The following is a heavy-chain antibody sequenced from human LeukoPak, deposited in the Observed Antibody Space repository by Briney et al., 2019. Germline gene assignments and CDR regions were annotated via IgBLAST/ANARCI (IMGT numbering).Heavy chain of an antibody. Sequence: GGSLRLSCAASGFTFSSYGMHWVRQAPGKGLERVAVIWYDGSNKYYADSVKGRFTISRDNSKNTLYLQMNSLRAEDTAVYYCAKDAGPQQLVFFDSWGQGTLVTVSS. CDR3: AKDAGPQQLVFFDS. CDR1: GFTFSSYG. V-gene: IGHV3-33*06. J-gene: IGHJ4*02. D-gene: IGHD6-6*01. CDR2: IWYDGSNK.